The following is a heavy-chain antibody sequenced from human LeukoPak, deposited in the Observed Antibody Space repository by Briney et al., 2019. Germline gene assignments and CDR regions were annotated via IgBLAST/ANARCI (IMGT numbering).Heavy chain of an antibody. D-gene: IGHD3-10*01. Sequence: GGSLRLSCAASGFTFSTYAMNWVRQAPGKGLEWVSSLSGRGDSTYYADSVKGRFTVSRDNSENTLYLQMNTLRAEDTAVYYCAKGGPSYPYFYGMDVWGQGTTVTVSS. CDR2: LSGRGDST. CDR3: AKGGPSYPYFYGMDV. V-gene: IGHV3-23*01. J-gene: IGHJ6*02. CDR1: GFTFSTYA.